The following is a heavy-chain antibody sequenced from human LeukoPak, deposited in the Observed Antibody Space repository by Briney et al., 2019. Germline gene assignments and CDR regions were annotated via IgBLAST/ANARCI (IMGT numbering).Heavy chain of an antibody. D-gene: IGHD1-7*01. V-gene: IGHV3-30-3*01. CDR3: ARDRKGRAGTFDY. Sequence: GGSLRLSCAASGFTFSSYAMRWVRQAPGKGLGWVAVISYDGSNKYYADSVKGRFTISRDNSKNTLYLQMNSLRAEDKAVYYCARDRKGRAGTFDYWGQGTLVTVSS. CDR2: ISYDGSNK. CDR1: GFTFSSYA. J-gene: IGHJ4*02.